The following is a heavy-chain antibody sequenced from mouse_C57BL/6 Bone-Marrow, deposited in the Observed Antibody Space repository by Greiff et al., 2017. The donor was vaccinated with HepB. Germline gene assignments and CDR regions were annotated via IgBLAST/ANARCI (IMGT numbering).Heavy chain of an antibody. Sequence: EVNLVESGGDLVKPGGSLKLSCAASGFTFSSYGMSWVRQTPDKRLEWVATISSGGSYTYYPDSVKGRFTISRDNAKNTLYLQMSSLKSEDTAMYYCARQGYYYGSSYGAYWGQGTLVTVSA. D-gene: IGHD1-1*01. CDR3: ARQGYYYGSSYGAY. J-gene: IGHJ3*01. CDR1: GFTFSSYG. V-gene: IGHV5-6*01. CDR2: ISSGGSYT.